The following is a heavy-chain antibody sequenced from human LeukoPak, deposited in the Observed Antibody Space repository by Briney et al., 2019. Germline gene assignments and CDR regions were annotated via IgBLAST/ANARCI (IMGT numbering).Heavy chain of an antibody. CDR2: VRNDGSDK. Sequence: GGSLRLSCAASGFIFSDYGMHWVPHAPGKGLELATLVRNDGSDKYYADSVKGRFTISRDNSKNTLYLQKNSLRPEDTAVYYCAKHYYGSGSQKYYFDYWGQGTLVTVSS. CDR3: AKHYYGSGSQKYYFDY. D-gene: IGHD3-10*01. J-gene: IGHJ4*02. CDR1: GFIFSDYG. V-gene: IGHV3-30*02.